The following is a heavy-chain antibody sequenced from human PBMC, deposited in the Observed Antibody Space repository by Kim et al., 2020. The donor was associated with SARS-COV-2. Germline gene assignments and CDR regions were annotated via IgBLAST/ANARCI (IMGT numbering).Heavy chain of an antibody. Sequence: ASVKVSCKVSGYTLTELSMHWVRQAPGKGLEWMGGFDPEDGETIYAQKFQGRVTMTADTSTDTAYMELSSLRSEDTAVYYCASDGWEATILDIWGQGTMVTVSS. CDR3: ASDGWEATILDI. CDR1: GYTLTELS. CDR2: FDPEDGET. V-gene: IGHV1-24*01. D-gene: IGHD5-12*01. J-gene: IGHJ3*02.